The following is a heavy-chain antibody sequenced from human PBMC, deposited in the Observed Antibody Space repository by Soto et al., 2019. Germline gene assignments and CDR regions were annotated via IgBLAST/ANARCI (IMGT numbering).Heavy chain of an antibody. CDR3: ARDPTYYDFWSGYYGGMDV. V-gene: IGHV1-69*06. CDR1: GGTFSSYA. CDR2: IIPIFGTA. D-gene: IGHD3-3*01. Sequence: QVQLVQSGAEVKQPGSSVKVSCKASGGTFSSYAISWVRQAPGQGLEWMGGIIPIFGTANYAQKFQGRVTITADKSTSTAYMELSSLRSEDTAVYYCARDPTYYDFWSGYYGGMDVWGQGTTVTVSS. J-gene: IGHJ6*02.